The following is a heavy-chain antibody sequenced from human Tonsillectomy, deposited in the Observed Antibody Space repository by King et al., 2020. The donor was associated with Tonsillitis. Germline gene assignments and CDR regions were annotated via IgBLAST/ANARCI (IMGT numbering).Heavy chain of an antibody. Sequence: VQLQESGPGLVKPSQTLSLTCIVSGGSISSGGYYWSWVRQHPGKGLQWIGFIYYSGSTAYNPSLKSRITISMDTSKNQFSRKLSSLTAADTAVYYCARNYDFWNGPCLDSRCYGLDVWGQGTTVTVSS. CDR2: IYYSGST. D-gene: IGHD3-3*01. CDR1: GGSISSGGYY. J-gene: IGHJ6*02. V-gene: IGHV4-31*03. CDR3: ARNYDFWNGPCLDSRCYGLDV.